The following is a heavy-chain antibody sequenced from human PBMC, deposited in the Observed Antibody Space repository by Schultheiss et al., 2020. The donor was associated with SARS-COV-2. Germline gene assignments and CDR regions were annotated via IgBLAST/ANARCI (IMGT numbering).Heavy chain of an antibody. V-gene: IGHV2-70*01. CDR2: IDWDDDK. Sequence: SGPTLVKPTQTLTLTCTFSGFSLSTSGVGVGWIRQPPGKALEWLALIDWDDDKYYSTSLKTRLTISKDTSKNQVVLTMTNMDPVDTATYYCARITMVRGVTNWFDPWGQGTLVTVSS. CDR1: GFSLSTSGVG. D-gene: IGHD3-10*01. CDR3: ARITMVRGVTNWFDP. J-gene: IGHJ5*02.